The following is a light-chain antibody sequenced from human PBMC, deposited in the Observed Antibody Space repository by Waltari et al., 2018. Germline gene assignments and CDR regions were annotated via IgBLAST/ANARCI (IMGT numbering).Light chain of an antibody. CDR1: QSVSRT. Sequence: EIVLTQSPGTLSLSPGERATLSCRASQSVSRTLAWYQQKPGQAPRLLIFGASTRATGIPDRFSGSGSGTDFSLTISRLEPEDFAVYYGQHYVRLPATFGQGTKVEIK. V-gene: IGKV3-20*01. J-gene: IGKJ1*01. CDR2: GAS. CDR3: QHYVRLPAT.